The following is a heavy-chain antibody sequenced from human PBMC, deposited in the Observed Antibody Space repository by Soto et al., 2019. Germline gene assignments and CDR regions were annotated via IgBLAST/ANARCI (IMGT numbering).Heavy chain of an antibody. CDR1: GFTFSSYA. CDR3: AKSPGMYYYDSSGYYHYDY. CDR2: ISGSVDST. D-gene: IGHD3-22*01. V-gene: IGHV3-23*01. Sequence: GGSLRLSCAASGFTFSSYAMSWVRQAPGKGLEWVLVISGSVDSTYYADSVKGRFTISRDNSKNTLYLQMNSLRAEDTAVYYCAKSPGMYYYDSSGYYHYDYWGQGTLVTVSS. J-gene: IGHJ4*02.